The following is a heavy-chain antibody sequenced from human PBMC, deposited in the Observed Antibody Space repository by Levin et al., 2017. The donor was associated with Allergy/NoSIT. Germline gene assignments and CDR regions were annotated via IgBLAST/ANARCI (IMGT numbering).Heavy chain of an antibody. D-gene: IGHD5-18*01. V-gene: IGHV3-11*05. CDR2: ISSSSSYT. CDR1: GFTFSDYY. Sequence: GESLKISCAASGFTFSDYYMSWIRQAPGKGLEWVSYISSSSSYTNYADSVKGRFTISRDNAKNSLYLQMNSLRAEDTAVYYCARVLDTAMVRGAFDIWGQGTMVTVSS. CDR3: ARVLDTAMVRGAFDI. J-gene: IGHJ3*02.